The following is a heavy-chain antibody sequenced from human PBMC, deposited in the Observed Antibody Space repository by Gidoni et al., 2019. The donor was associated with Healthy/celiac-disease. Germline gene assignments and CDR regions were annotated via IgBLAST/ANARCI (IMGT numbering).Heavy chain of an antibody. CDR2: INSDGSST. CDR3: ARDQDNWNSPDY. CDR1: GFTFSSYW. Sequence: EVQLVESGGGLVQPGGSLRLSCAASGFTFSSYWMHWVRQAPGKGMVWVSRINSDGSSTSYADSGKGRFTISRDNAKNTLYLQMNSLRAEDTAVYYCARDQDNWNSPDYWGQGTLVTVSS. D-gene: IGHD1-1*01. J-gene: IGHJ4*02. V-gene: IGHV3-74*01.